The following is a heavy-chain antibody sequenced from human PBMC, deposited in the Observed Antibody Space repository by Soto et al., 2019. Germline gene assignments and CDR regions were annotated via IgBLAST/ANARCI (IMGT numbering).Heavy chain of an antibody. D-gene: IGHD2-2*01. J-gene: IGHJ1*01. CDR1: GFTFSSYS. CDR3: ARDSTGYCSSTSCYGFAEYFQH. Sequence: GALRLSCAASGFTFSSYSMNWVRQAPGKGLEWVSYISSSSSTIYYADSMKGRFTISRDNAKNSLYLQMNSLRAEDTAVYYCARDSTGYCSSTSCYGFAEYFQHWGQGTLVTVSS. V-gene: IGHV3-48*01. CDR2: ISSSSSTI.